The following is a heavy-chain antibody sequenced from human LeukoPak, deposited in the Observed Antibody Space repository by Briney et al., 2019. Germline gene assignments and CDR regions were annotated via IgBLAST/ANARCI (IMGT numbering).Heavy chain of an antibody. V-gene: IGHV3-23*01. CDR1: GFTFSSYA. J-gene: IGHJ4*02. D-gene: IGHD2-2*01. CDR3: AKASPGIVVVPAAMGVDY. Sequence: TGGSLRLSCAASGFTFSSYAMSWVRQAPGKGLEWVSAISGSGGSTYYADSVKGRFTISRDNSKNTLYLQMNSLRAEDTAVYYCAKASPGIVVVPAAMGVDYWGQGTLVTVSS. CDR2: ISGSGGST.